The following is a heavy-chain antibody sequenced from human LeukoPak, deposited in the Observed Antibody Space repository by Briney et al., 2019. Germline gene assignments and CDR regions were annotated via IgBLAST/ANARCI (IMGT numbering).Heavy chain of an antibody. V-gene: IGHV3-66*04. CDR3: ARRSNPPGRIDH. CDR1: GFTVGYNY. D-gene: IGHD1-14*01. J-gene: IGHJ4*02. CDR2: IYNSGST. Sequence: PGGSLRLSCAGSGFTVGYNYMTWVRQAPGKGLEWVAAIYNSGSTYYADSVKGRFTISRDNSKNTMYLQMNSLKGEDTAVYYCARRSNPPGRIDHWGQGTLVTVSS.